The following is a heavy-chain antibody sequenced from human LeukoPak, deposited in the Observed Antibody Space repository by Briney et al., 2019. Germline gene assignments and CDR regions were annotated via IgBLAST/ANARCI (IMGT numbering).Heavy chain of an antibody. CDR3: ARAIGYSLDY. V-gene: IGHV4-34*01. Sequence: SETLSLTCAVYGGSFSGYYWTWIRQPPGKGLEWIAEISHSGSTNYNPSLKSRVTISVDTSKNQFSLKLSSVTAADTAVYYCARAIGYSLDYWGQGTLVTVSS. CDR1: GGSFSGYY. CDR2: ISHSGST. D-gene: IGHD5-18*01. J-gene: IGHJ4*02.